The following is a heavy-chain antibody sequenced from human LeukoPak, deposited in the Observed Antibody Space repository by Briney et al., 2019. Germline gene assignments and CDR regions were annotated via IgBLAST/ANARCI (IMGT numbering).Heavy chain of an antibody. V-gene: IGHV1-8*01. J-gene: IGHJ6*03. CDR2: MNPNSGNT. Sequence: GASVKVSCKASGYTFTSYDINWVRQATGQGLEWMGWMNPNSGNTGYAQKFQGRVTMTRNTSISTAYMELSSLRSEDTAVYYCARGLRPRRGYYYYYMDVWGKGTTVTVSS. CDR1: GYTFTSYD. CDR3: ARGLRPRRGYYYYYMDV.